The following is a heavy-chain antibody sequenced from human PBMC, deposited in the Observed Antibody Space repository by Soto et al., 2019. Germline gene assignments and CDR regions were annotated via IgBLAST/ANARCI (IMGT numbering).Heavy chain of an antibody. CDR2: IIPIFGTA. D-gene: IGHD6-13*01. Sequence: QVQLVQSGAEVKKPGSSVKVSCKASGGTFSSYAISWVRQAPGQGLEWMGGIIPIFGTANYAQKFQGRVTITADESPSTAYMELSSLRSEDTAVYYCARGVAAAGKNYYYYGIDVWGQGTTVTVSS. CDR3: ARGVAAAGKNYYYYGIDV. CDR1: GGTFSSYA. J-gene: IGHJ6*02. V-gene: IGHV1-69*01.